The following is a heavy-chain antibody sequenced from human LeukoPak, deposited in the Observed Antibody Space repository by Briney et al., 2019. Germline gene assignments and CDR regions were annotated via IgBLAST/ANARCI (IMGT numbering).Heavy chain of an antibody. CDR3: ARDIADIVVVVAPEVWFDP. CDR2: ISSSSSYI. V-gene: IGHV3-21*01. J-gene: IGHJ5*02. CDR1: GFPFSSYS. D-gene: IGHD2-15*01. Sequence: GGSLRLSWAASGFPFSSYSMNWVRQAPGKGLEWVSSISSSSSYIYYADSAKGRFTISRDNAKNSLYLQMNSLRAEDTAVYYCARDIADIVVVVAPEVWFDPWGQGTLVTVSS.